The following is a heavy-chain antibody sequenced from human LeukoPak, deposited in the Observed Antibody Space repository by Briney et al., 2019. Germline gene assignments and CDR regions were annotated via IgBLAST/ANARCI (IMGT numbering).Heavy chain of an antibody. CDR1: GYSFTSYW. V-gene: IGHV5-51*01. CDR2: IYPGDSDT. Sequence: SGESLKISCKGSGYSFTSYWIGWVRQMPGKGLEWMGIIYPGDSDTRYSPSFQGQVTISADKSLSTAYLQWGSLKASDTAMYYCARLATKPGIAAAGYYFDYWGQGTLVTVSS. D-gene: IGHD6-13*01. CDR3: ARLATKPGIAAAGYYFDY. J-gene: IGHJ4*02.